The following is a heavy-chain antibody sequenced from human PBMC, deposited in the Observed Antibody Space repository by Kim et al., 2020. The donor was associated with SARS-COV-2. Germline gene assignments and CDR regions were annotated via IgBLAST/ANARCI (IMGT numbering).Heavy chain of an antibody. Sequence: GGSLRLSCAAPGFTFSSYDMHWVRQATGKGLEWVSAIGTAGDTYYPGSVKGRFTISRENAKNSLYLQMNSLRAGDTAVYYCARGLAWSDYYGSGSYYNNWFDPWGQGTLVTVSS. CDR2: IGTAGDT. D-gene: IGHD3-10*01. CDR1: GFTFSSYD. V-gene: IGHV3-13*01. CDR3: ARGLAWSDYYGSGSYYNNWFDP. J-gene: IGHJ5*02.